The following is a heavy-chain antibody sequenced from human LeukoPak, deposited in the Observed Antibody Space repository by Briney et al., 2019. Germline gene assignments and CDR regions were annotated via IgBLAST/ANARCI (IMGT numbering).Heavy chain of an antibody. Sequence: PGGSLRLSCAASGFTFSAYWMHWVRQAPGKGLVWVSRIDSGGTVISYADSVKGRFTISRDNAKNTMYLQMNSLRAEDTAVYYCAKDRSRDGGNFDIWGQGTLVTVSS. CDR3: AKDRSRDGGNFDI. CDR1: GFTFSAYW. V-gene: IGHV3-74*01. CDR2: IDSGGTVI. D-gene: IGHD4-23*01. J-gene: IGHJ4*02.